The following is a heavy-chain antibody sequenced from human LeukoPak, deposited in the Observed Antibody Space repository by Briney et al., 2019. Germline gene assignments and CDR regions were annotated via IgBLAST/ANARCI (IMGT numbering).Heavy chain of an antibody. D-gene: IGHD3-16*02. V-gene: IGHV4-39*07. Sequence: SETLSLTCTVSGGSISTSGYYWGWVRQPPGKGLEWIGNIFYSGSTYYSPSLKSRVTISLDTSRNQFSLKLNSVTAADTAVYYCAKSNSYGLVDIWGQGTMVTVSS. CDR1: GGSISTSGYY. J-gene: IGHJ3*02. CDR3: AKSNSYGLVDI. CDR2: IFYSGST.